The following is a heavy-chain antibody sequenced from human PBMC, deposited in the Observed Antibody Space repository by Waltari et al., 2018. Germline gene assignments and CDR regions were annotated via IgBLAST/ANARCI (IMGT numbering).Heavy chain of an antibody. CDR2: IGANGDYM. CDR1: GFSFHSYT. Sequence: EVQLVESGGGLVTPGESLRLSCVASGFSFHSYTMNRVRQAPGKGLDWFSSIGANGDYMYAAASVRARFTTSRDNARNSLYLQMTSLRVDDSAIYFCASHFEDYYYYMDVWGKGTTVTVSS. CDR3: ASHFEDYYYYMDV. J-gene: IGHJ6*03. V-gene: IGHV3-21*04.